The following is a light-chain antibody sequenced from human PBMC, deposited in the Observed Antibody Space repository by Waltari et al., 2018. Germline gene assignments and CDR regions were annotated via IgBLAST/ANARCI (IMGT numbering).Light chain of an antibody. CDR2: EVT. J-gene: IGLJ2*01. CDR1: SANIGTYAL. V-gene: IGLV2-23*02. Sequence: QSALTQPASVSGSPGQSITMSCTGTSANIGTYALVVWYQQHPGQVPTLLLYEVTKRTSEISDRFAGSKSGNTASLTIAGLLPEDEADYYCSSYTSDATHVLFGGGTKLTVL. CDR3: SSYTSDATHVL.